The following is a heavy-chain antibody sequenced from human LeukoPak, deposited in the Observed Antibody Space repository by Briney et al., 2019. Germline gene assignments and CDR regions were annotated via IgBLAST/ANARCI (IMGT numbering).Heavy chain of an antibody. CDR2: IIPIFGTA. CDR1: GGTFSSYA. Sequence: ASVKVSCKASGGTFSSYAISWVRQAPGQGLEWMGMIIPIFGTANYAQKFQGRVTITTDESTSTAYMELSSLRSEDTAVYYCARGRYYDSSGYYKSLYYYYYYMDVRGKGTTVTVSS. D-gene: IGHD3-22*01. V-gene: IGHV1-69*05. CDR3: ARGRYYDSSGYYKSLYYYYYYMDV. J-gene: IGHJ6*03.